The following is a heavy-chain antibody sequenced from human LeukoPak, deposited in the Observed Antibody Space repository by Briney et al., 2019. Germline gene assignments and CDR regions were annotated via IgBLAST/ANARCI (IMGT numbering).Heavy chain of an antibody. CDR3: AKDPIVVVTAYSDY. J-gene: IGHJ4*02. V-gene: IGHV3-23*01. CDR1: GFTFSSYA. D-gene: IGHD2-21*02. Sequence: GGSLRLSCAASGFTFSSYAMSWVRQAPGKGLEWVSAISGSGGSTYYADSVKGRFTISRDNSKNTLYLQMNSLRAEDTAVYYCAKDPIVVVTAYSDYWGQGTLVTVSS. CDR2: ISGSGGST.